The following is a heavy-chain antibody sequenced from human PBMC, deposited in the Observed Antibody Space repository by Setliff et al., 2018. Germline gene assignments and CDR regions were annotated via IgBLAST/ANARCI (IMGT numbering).Heavy chain of an antibody. D-gene: IGHD3-10*01. Sequence: PGESLKISCKGSGFSFTDFWIGWVRQMPGKGLEWMGLIYAGDSDTRYNPSFQGRVTMSADKSINTAYLQWSSLKASDTAIYYCARQKSTGSVNNWFDPWGQGTLVTVSS. CDR2: IYAGDSDT. CDR3: ARQKSTGSVNNWFDP. CDR1: GFSFTDFW. J-gene: IGHJ5*02. V-gene: IGHV5-51*01.